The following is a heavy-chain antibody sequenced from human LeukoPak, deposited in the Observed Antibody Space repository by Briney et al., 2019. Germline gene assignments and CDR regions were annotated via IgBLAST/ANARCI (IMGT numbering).Heavy chain of an antibody. CDR3: TTYRYNYGSTGYSYFDF. J-gene: IGHJ4*02. CDR2: IISKTSGGTT. Sequence: GGSRTLSCAASGLTFANAWMSSVRQAPGKGLEWVARIISKTSGGTTDYAAPVKGRFTISRDDSKTTLYLQINSLKTEDTAVYDSTTYRYNYGSTGYSYFDFWGQGTLVTVSS. V-gene: IGHV3-15*01. D-gene: IGHD5-18*01. CDR1: GLTFANAW.